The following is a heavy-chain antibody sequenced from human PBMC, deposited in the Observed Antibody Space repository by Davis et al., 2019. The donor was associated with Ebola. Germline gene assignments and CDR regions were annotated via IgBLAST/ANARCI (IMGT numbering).Heavy chain of an antibody. V-gene: IGHV1-18*01. J-gene: IGHJ5*02. CDR2: ISAYNGNT. D-gene: IGHD3-10*01. CDR1: GYTFTSYG. Sequence: ASVKVSCKASGYTFTSYGISWVRQAPGQGLEWMGWISAYNGNTNYAQKLQGRVTMTTDTSTSTAYMELRRLRSDDTAVYYCARDITMVQGPLGWFDPWGQGTLVTVSS. CDR3: ARDITMVQGPLGWFDP.